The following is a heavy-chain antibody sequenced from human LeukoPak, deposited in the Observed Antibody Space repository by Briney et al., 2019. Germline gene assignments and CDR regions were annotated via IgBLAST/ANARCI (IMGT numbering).Heavy chain of an antibody. D-gene: IGHD3-3*01. J-gene: IGHJ4*02. Sequence: GGSLRLSYAASGFTFSSYGMHWVRQAPGKGLEWVAFIRYDGSNKYYADSVKGRFTISRDNSKNTLYLQMNSLRVEDTAVYYRAKDQRVVISFVLDYWGQGTLVTVSS. CDR2: IRYDGSNK. V-gene: IGHV3-30*02. CDR3: AKDQRVVISFVLDY. CDR1: GFTFSSYG.